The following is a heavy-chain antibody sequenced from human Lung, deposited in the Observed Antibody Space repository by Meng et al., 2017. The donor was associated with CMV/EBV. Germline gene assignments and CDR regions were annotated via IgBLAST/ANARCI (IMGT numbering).Heavy chain of an antibody. CDR2: INPNSGDT. Sequence: SVKVSCXASGYTFSGYYMHWVRQAPGQGLEWMGWINPNSGDTNYPQKFQGRVTMTMDTSISTAHMELSRLRSDDTAMYDCARGPIIMIEVAPYGMDVWGQGTTVTVSS. D-gene: IGHD3-22*01. J-gene: IGHJ6*02. V-gene: IGHV1-2*02. CDR1: GYTFSGYY. CDR3: ARGPIIMIEVAPYGMDV.